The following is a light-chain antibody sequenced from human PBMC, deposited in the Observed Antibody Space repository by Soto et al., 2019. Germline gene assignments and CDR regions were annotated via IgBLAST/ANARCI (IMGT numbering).Light chain of an antibody. CDR2: GAS. Sequence: EIVLTQSPGTLSLSPGERATLSCRASQSVSSSYLAWYQQKPGQAPRLLNYGASSRATGIPDRFSGSGSGTEFTLTISRLEPEDFAVYYCQQYGSLPKTFGQGTKVEIK. CDR3: QQYGSLPKT. J-gene: IGKJ1*01. V-gene: IGKV3-20*01. CDR1: QSVSSSY.